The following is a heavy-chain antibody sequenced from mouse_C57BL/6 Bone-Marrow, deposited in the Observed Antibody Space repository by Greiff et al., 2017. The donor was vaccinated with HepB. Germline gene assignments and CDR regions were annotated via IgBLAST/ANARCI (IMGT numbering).Heavy chain of an antibody. Sequence: EVQVVESGAELVKPGASVKLSCTASGFNIKDYYMHWVKQRTEQGLEWIGRIDPEDGETKYAPKFQGKATITADTSSNTAYLQLSSLTSEDTAVYYCGLWLRRPFDYAMDYWGQGTSVTVSS. CDR1: GFNIKDYY. J-gene: IGHJ4*01. CDR3: GLWLRRPFDYAMDY. D-gene: IGHD2-2*01. CDR2: IDPEDGET. V-gene: IGHV14-2*01.